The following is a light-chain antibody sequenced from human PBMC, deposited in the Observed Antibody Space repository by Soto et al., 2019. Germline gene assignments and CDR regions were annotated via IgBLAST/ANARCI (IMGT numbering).Light chain of an antibody. V-gene: IGKV1-5*03. J-gene: IGKJ1*01. Sequence: DIQMTQSPSTLSASVGDRVIITCRASQSISSWLAWYQQKPGKAPKLLIYKASSLESGVPSRFSGGGSGTEFTLTISSLQPDDFATYYCQQYNSFSPWSFGQGTKVEI. CDR1: QSISSW. CDR3: QQYNSFSPWS. CDR2: KAS.